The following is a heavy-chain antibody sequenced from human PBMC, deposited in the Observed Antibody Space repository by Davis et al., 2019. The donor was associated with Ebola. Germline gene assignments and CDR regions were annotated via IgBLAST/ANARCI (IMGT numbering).Heavy chain of an antibody. D-gene: IGHD1-26*01. CDR3: AKDLGSRVAFYGMDG. V-gene: IGHV3-30*18. J-gene: IGHJ6*02. CDR2: ISYDESNK. Sequence: PGGSLRLSCATSGFSLHDYGMDWVRQVPGKGLEWVALISYDESNKEYADSVKGRFTISRDISKNTVFLQMNSLGAEDTAVYYCAKDLGSRVAFYGMDGWGQGTQVIVSS. CDR1: GFSLHDYG.